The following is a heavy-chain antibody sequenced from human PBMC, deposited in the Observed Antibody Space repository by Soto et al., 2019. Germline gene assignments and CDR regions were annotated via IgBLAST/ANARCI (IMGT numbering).Heavy chain of an antibody. Sequence: SETLSLTCTVSGGSISSGGYYWSWIRQHPGKGLEWIGYIYYSGSTYYNPSLKSRVTISVDTSKNQFSLKLSSVTAADTAVYYCARDRGITMVRGPAYFDYWGQGTLVTLSS. V-gene: IGHV4-31*03. CDR1: GGSISSGGYY. J-gene: IGHJ4*02. CDR2: IYYSGST. D-gene: IGHD3-10*01. CDR3: ARDRGITMVRGPAYFDY.